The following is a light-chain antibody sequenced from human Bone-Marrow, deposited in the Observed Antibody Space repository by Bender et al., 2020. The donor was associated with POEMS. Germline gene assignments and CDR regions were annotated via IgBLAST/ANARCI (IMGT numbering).Light chain of an antibody. V-gene: IGLV3-16*01. J-gene: IGLJ2*01. Sequence: SYALTQPPSVSVSLGQTASITCSGEKLGDRYACWYQQKSGQSPVMVIYQGSKRPSGIPERFSASRSGATVRLTISGVQAEDEADYYCQSADSSTIVVFGGGTKLTVL. CDR3: QSADSSTIVV. CDR2: QGS. CDR1: KLGDRY.